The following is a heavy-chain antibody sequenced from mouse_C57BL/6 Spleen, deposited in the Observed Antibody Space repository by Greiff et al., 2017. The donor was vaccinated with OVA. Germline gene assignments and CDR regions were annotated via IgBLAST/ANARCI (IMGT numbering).Heavy chain of an antibody. CDR3: ARTYYDYEGY. Sequence: VQLQQSGPELVKPGASVKISCKASGYTFTDYYMNWVKQSHGKSLEWIGDINPNNGGTSYNQKFKGKATLTVDKSSSTAYMELRSLTSEDSAVYYCARTYYDYEGYWGQGTTLTVSS. CDR1: GYTFTDYY. V-gene: IGHV1-26*01. J-gene: IGHJ2*01. CDR2: INPNNGGT. D-gene: IGHD2-4*01.